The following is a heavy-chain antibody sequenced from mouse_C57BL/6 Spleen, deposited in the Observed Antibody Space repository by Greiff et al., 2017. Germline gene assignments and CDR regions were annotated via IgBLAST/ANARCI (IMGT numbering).Heavy chain of an antibody. CDR1: GFSLTSYG. V-gene: IGHV2-2*01. J-gene: IGHJ4*01. D-gene: IGHD1-1*01. Sequence: VQLVESGPGLVQPSQSLSITCTVSGFSLTSYGVHWVRQSPGKGLEWLGVIWSGGSTDYNAAFISRLSISKDNSKSQVFFKMNSLQADDTAIYYCARRGVVARDYAMDYWGQGTSVTVSS. CDR3: ARRGVVARDYAMDY. CDR2: IWSGGST.